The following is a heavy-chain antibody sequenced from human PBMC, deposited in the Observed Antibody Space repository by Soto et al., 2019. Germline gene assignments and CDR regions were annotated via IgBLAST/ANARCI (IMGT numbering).Heavy chain of an antibody. J-gene: IGHJ5*02. V-gene: IGHV1-8*01. Sequence: GASVKVSCKASGYTFTSYDINWVRQATGQGLEWMGWMNPNSGNTGYAQKFQGRVTMTRNTSISTAYMELSSLRSEDTAVYYCARDKRGYSSSWYAQGGFDPWGQGTLVTVSS. D-gene: IGHD6-13*01. CDR2: MNPNSGNT. CDR1: GYTFTSYD. CDR3: ARDKRGYSSSWYAQGGFDP.